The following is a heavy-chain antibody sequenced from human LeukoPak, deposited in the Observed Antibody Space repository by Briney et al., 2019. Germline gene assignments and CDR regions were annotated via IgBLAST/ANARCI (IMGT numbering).Heavy chain of an antibody. CDR3: ANGYGSGVYYYYYYMDV. CDR2: ISYDGSNK. J-gene: IGHJ6*03. D-gene: IGHD3-10*01. CDR1: GFTFSSYA. V-gene: IGHV3-30-3*01. Sequence: GGSLRLSCAASGFTFSSYAMHWVRQAPGKGLEWVAVISYDGSNKYYADSVKGRFTISRDNSKNTLYLQMNSLRAEDTALYHCANGYGSGVYYYYYYMDVWGKGTTVTVSS.